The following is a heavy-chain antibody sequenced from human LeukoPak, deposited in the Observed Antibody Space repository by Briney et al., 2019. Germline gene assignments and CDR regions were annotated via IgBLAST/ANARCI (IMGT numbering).Heavy chain of an antibody. Sequence: SETLSPTCAVYGGSFSGYYWSWIRQPPGKGLEWIGEINHSGSTNYNPSLKSRVTISVDTSKSQFSLKLSSVTAADTAVYYCARGGVTIFGVVIIHNWFDPWGQGTLVTVSS. J-gene: IGHJ5*02. CDR1: GGSFSGYY. CDR2: INHSGST. D-gene: IGHD3-3*01. CDR3: ARGGVTIFGVVIIHNWFDP. V-gene: IGHV4-34*01.